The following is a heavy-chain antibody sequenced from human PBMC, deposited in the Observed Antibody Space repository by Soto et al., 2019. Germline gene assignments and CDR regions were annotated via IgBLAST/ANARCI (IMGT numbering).Heavy chain of an antibody. J-gene: IGHJ4*02. V-gene: IGHV4-31*03. CDR1: GGSISSGGYY. Sequence: QVQLQESGPGLVKPSQPLSLTCTVSGGSISSGGYYWSWISQHPGKGLEWIGYIYYSGSTYYNPSLKSRVTISVDTSKNQVYVKLSSLTAADTAVYSCERVRSSSGSLTLVDYWGQGTLVTVSS. CDR3: ERVRSSSGSLTLVDY. CDR2: IYYSGST. D-gene: IGHD3-3*01.